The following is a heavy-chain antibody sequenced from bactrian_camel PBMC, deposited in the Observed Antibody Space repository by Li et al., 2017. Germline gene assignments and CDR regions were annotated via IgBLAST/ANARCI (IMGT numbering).Heavy chain of an antibody. V-gene: IGHV3S67*01. J-gene: IGHJ4*01. D-gene: IGHD1*01. Sequence: VQLVESGGGSVQAGGSLTLSCAISGLTYETTCMGWLRQAPGKEREEVANIDMDGDTWYADSVKGRFTISKDNAKKTLYLQMNSLKPEDTGMYYCAAKYATQACSLESMRPQFWGRGTQVTVS. CDR1: GLTYETTC. CDR3: AAKYATQACSLESMRPQF. CDR2: IDMDGDT.